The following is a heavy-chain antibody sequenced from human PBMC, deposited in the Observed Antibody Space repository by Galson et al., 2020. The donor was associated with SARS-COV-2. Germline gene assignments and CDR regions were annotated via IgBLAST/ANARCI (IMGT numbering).Heavy chain of an antibody. CDR3: ARMKITFGGVVIIPEYFDN. CDR1: GGSFSGYY. CDR2: INYSGDT. J-gene: IGHJ4*02. D-gene: IGHD3-16*02. V-gene: IGHV4-34*01. Sequence: ETSETLSLTCVVYGGSFSGYYWTWIRRPPEEGLEWIGEINYSGDTNYNPSLKGRVTISLDTSKKQFFLKLSPVTAADTALYFCARMKITFGGVVIIPEYFDNWGQGSQVTVSS.